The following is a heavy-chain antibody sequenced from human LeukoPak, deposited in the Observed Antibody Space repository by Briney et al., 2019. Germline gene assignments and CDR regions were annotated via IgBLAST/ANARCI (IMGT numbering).Heavy chain of an antibody. Sequence: GGSLRLSCAASGFIFSSYGMHWVRQAPGKGLEWVAFIRYDGRNKYYADSVKGRFTISKDNSKNTLYLQMNSLRGEDTAVYYCAKDSLRERIVGSTTRGVNDYWGQGTLVTVSS. J-gene: IGHJ4*02. CDR3: AKDSLRERIVGSTTRGVNDY. V-gene: IGHV3-30*02. D-gene: IGHD1-26*01. CDR1: GFIFSSYG. CDR2: IRYDGRNK.